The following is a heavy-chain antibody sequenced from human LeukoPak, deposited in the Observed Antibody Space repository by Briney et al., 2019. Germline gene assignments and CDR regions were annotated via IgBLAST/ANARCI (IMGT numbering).Heavy chain of an antibody. CDR3: AKGWTTVTTGLDY. Sequence: GGSLRLSCAASGFTFSSYAMSWVRQAPWKGLEWVSAISGSGGSTYYTDSVKGRFTISRDNSKNTLYPQMNSLRAEDTAVYYCAKGWTTVTTGLDYWGQGTLVTVSS. CDR1: GFTFSSYA. V-gene: IGHV3-23*01. J-gene: IGHJ4*02. CDR2: ISGSGGST. D-gene: IGHD4-17*01.